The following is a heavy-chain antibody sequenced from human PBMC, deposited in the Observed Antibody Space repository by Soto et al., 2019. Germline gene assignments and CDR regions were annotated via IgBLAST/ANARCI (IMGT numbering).Heavy chain of an antibody. J-gene: IGHJ6*02. CDR1: GYTFTSYY. V-gene: IGHV1-46*01. Sequence: ASVKVSCKASGYTFTSYYMHCVRQAPGQGLEWMGIINPSGGSTSYAQKFQGRVTMTRDTSTSTVYMELSSLRSEDTAAYYCAIMGYSYGYYYYGMDVWGQGTTVTVSS. D-gene: IGHD5-18*01. CDR2: INPSGGST. CDR3: AIMGYSYGYYYYGMDV.